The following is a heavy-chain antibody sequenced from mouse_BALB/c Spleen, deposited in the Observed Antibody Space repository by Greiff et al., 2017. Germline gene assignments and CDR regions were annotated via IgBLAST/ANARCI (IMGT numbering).Heavy chain of an antibody. J-gene: IGHJ2*01. Sequence: EVMLVESGGGLVQPGGSLKLSCAASGFTFSSYTMSWVRQTPEKRLEWVAYISNGGGSTYYPDTVKGRFTISRDNAKNTLYLQMISLKSEDTAMYYCARNWYYFDYWGQGTTLTVSS. CDR3: ARNWYYFDY. CDR2: ISNGGGST. D-gene: IGHD4-1*01. V-gene: IGHV5-12-2*01. CDR1: GFTFSSYT.